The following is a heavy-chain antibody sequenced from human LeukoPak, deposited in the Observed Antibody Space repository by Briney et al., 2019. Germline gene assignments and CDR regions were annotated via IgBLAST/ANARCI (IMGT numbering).Heavy chain of an antibody. V-gene: IGHV4-30-4*08. D-gene: IGHD4-23*01. Sequence: SQTLSLTCTVSGGSISSGDYYWSWIRQPPGKGLERIGYIYYSGSTYYNPSLKSRVTISVDTSKNQFSLKLSSVTAADTAVYYCARASTVVTWFDPWGQGTLVTVSS. J-gene: IGHJ5*02. CDR1: GGSISSGDYY. CDR3: ARASTVVTWFDP. CDR2: IYYSGST.